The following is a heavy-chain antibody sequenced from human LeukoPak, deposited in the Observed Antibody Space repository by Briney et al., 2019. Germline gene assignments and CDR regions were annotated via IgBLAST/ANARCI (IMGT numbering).Heavy chain of an antibody. CDR3: ARGGPGYYLDY. V-gene: IGHV3-13*01. CDR2: IGTAGDT. CDR1: GFTFSSYD. Sequence: HAGGSLRLSCAASGFTFSSYDMHWVRQATGKGLEWVSTIGTAGDTYYPGSVKGRFTISRENAKNSLYLQMNILKAGDTAVYYCARGGPGYYLDYWGQGTLVTVSS. J-gene: IGHJ4*02.